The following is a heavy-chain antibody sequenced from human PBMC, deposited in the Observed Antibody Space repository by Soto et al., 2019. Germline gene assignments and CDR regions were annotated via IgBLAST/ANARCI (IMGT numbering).Heavy chain of an antibody. CDR1: GYTFTSYY. Sequence: ASVKVSCKASGYTFTSYYMHWVRQAPGQGLEWMGIINPSGGSTSYAQKFQGRVTMTRDTSTSTVYMELSSLRSEDTAVYYCARATLRYFDWQAPPVDTAMDSVWGQGTTVTVSS. CDR2: INPSGGST. CDR3: ARATLRYFDWQAPPVDTAMDSV. D-gene: IGHD3-9*01. J-gene: IGHJ6*02. V-gene: IGHV1-46*01.